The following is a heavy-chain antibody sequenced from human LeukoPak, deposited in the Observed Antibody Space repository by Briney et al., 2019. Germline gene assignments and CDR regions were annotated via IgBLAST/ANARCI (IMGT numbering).Heavy chain of an antibody. J-gene: IGHJ3*02. CDR3: ARKAAAKDAFDI. CDR1: GYTFTGYY. Sequence: GASVKVSCTASGYTFTGYYMHWVRQAPGQGLEWMGWINPNSGGTNYAQKFQGWVTMTRDTSISAAYMELSRLRSDDTAVYYCARKAAAKDAFDIWGQGTMVTVSS. D-gene: IGHD6-13*01. V-gene: IGHV1-2*04. CDR2: INPNSGGT.